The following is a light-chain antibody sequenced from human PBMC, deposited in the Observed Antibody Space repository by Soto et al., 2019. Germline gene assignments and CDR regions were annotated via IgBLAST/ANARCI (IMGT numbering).Light chain of an antibody. J-gene: IGLJ1*01. CDR3: CSYTNNNTLV. Sequence: QSALTQPASGSGSPGQSIAISCTGTSSDVGGYNYVSWYQQHPGKAPKVLFYAVSNRPSGVSNRFSGSKSDNTASLTISGLQAEDEADYFCCSYTNNNTLVFGTGTKLTVL. CDR1: SSDVGGYNY. CDR2: AVS. V-gene: IGLV2-14*01.